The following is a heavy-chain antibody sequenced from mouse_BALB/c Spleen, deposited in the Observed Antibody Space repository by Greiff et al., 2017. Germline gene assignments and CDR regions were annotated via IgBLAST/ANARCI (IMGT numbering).Heavy chain of an antibody. CDR1: GYTFTDYN. J-gene: IGHJ3*01. Sequence: EVKLMESGPELVKPGASVKISCKASGYTFTDYNMHWVKQSHGKSLEWIGYIYPYNGGTGYNQKFKSKATLTVDNSSSTAYMELRSLTSEDSAVYYCARGGHYRYDVAYWGQGTLVTVSA. D-gene: IGHD2-14*01. CDR3: ARGGHYRYDVAY. V-gene: IGHV1S29*02. CDR2: IYPYNGGT.